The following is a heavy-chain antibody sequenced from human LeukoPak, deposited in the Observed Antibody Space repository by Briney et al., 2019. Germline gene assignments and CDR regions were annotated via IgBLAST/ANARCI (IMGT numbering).Heavy chain of an antibody. CDR2: ISYDGSNK. CDR3: AKDLVAARPREGYYYYYYMDV. J-gene: IGHJ6*03. CDR1: GFTSSSYG. Sequence: GGSLRLSCAASGFTSSSYGMHWVRQAPGKGLEWVAVISYDGSNKYYADSVKGRFTISRDNSKNTLYLQMNSLRAEDTAVYYCAKDLVAARPREGYYYYYYMDVWGKGTTVTVSS. D-gene: IGHD6-6*01. V-gene: IGHV3-30*18.